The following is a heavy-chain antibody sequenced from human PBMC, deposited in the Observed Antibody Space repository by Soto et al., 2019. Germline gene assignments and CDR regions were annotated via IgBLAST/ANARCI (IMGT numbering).Heavy chain of an antibody. CDR1: GYSFTSYW. CDR3: ARQGYCSSGHRGFDP. Sequence: GESLKISCKGSGYSFTSYWISWVRQMPGKGLEWMGRIDPSDSYTNYSPSFQGHVTISADKSISTAYLQWSSLKASDTAMYYCARQGYCSSGHRGFDPWGQGTLVTVSS. D-gene: IGHD2-2*01. J-gene: IGHJ5*02. CDR2: IDPSDSYT. V-gene: IGHV5-10-1*01.